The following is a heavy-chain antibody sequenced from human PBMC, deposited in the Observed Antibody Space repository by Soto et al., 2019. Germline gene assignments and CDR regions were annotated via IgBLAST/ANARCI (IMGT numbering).Heavy chain of an antibody. CDR1: GYTFTSYG. D-gene: IGHD3-3*01. Sequence: ASVKVSCKASGYTFTSYGISWVRQAPGQGLEWMGWISAYNGNTNYAQKLQGRVTMTTDTSTSTAYMELRSLRSDDTAVYYCARVRYYDFWSGSSSEYSYGRSGMDVWGQGTTVTVSS. J-gene: IGHJ6*02. V-gene: IGHV1-18*04. CDR3: ARVRYYDFWSGSSSEYSYGRSGMDV. CDR2: ISAYNGNT.